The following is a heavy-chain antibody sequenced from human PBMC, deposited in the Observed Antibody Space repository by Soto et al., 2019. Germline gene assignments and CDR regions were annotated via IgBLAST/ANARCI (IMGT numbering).Heavy chain of an antibody. D-gene: IGHD2-2*01. CDR3: ARDSCRNTSCAANY. J-gene: IGHJ4*02. Sequence: GGSLRLSCAASEFTFSTYSMNWVRQAPGKGLEWISYISSTGSNIYYADSVKGRFTISRDNARNSLYLQMNSLRDEDTAVYYCARDSCRNTSCAANYWGQGTLVTVSS. V-gene: IGHV3-48*02. CDR2: ISSTGSNI. CDR1: EFTFSTYS.